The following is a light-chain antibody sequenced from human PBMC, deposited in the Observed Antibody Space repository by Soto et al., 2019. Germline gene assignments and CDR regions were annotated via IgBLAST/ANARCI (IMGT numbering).Light chain of an antibody. Sequence: QSVLTQPPSVSGAPGQRVTISCTRRSSNIGAGHVVPWYQQFPVRATNLLLYGSSNRSSGVPDRFSGSKSGTSASLAITWLQAEDDADYSCQSYDNTLSASVFGGGTKLTVL. CDR3: QSYDNTLSASV. V-gene: IGLV1-40*01. CDR2: GSS. CDR1: SSNIGAGHV. J-gene: IGLJ2*01.